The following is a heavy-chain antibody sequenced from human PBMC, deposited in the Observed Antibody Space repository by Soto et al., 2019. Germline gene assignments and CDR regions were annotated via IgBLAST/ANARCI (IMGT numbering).Heavy chain of an antibody. Sequence: SETLCLTCAVSGGSISSSNRWSWVRQPPGKGLEWIGEIYHSGSTNYNPSLKSRVTISVDKSKNQFSLKLNSVTAADAAVYYCAGVSGYYYDSMVVRGQRTTVNVSS. CDR3: AGVSGYYYDSMVV. CDR1: GGSISSSNR. J-gene: IGHJ6*02. V-gene: IGHV4-4*02. CDR2: IYHSGST. D-gene: IGHD6-13*01.